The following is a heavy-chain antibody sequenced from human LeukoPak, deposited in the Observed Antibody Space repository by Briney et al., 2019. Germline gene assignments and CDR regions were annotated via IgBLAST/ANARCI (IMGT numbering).Heavy chain of an antibody. J-gene: IGHJ5*02. D-gene: IGHD5-12*01. V-gene: IGHV4-4*07. CDR1: GDSISSYF. Sequence: PSEALSLTCIVSGDSISSYFWSWIWQPAGKGLEFIGRMYTSGSTHYNPSLKSRVTLSVDTSKNQFSLKLSSMTAADTAVYYCARDSGYDLTWGQGTLVTVSS. CDR2: MYTSGST. CDR3: ARDSGYDLT.